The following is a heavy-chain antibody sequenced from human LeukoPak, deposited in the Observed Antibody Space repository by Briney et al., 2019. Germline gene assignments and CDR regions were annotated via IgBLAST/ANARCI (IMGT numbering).Heavy chain of an antibody. J-gene: IGHJ6*03. CDR3: ARRPIAARLSRSYYYMDV. D-gene: IGHD6-6*01. V-gene: IGHV4-34*01. CDR2: INHSGST. Sequence: SETLSLTCAVYGGSFSGYYWSWIRQPPGKGLEWIGEINHSGSTNYIPSLKSRLTISVDPSKNQFSLKLSSVTAADTAVYYCARRPIAARLSRSYYYMDVWGKGTTVTVSS. CDR1: GGSFSGYY.